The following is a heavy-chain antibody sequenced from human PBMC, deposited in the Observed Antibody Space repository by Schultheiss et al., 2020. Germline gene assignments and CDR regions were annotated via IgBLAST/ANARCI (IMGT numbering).Heavy chain of an antibody. J-gene: IGHJ5*02. CDR1: GYTFTSYD. CDR2: MNPNSGNT. D-gene: IGHD2/OR15-2a*01. Sequence: ASVKVSCKASGYTFTSYDINWVRQATGQGLEWMGWMNPNSGNTNYAQKLQGRVTMTTDTSTSTAYMELRSLRSDDTAVYYCARVGNIVRRRPNWFDPWGQGTLVTVSS. V-gene: IGHV1-18*01. CDR3: ARVGNIVRRRPNWFDP.